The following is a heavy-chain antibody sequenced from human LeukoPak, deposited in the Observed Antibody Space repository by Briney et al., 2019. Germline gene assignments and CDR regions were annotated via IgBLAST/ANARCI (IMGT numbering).Heavy chain of an antibody. CDR1: GYTFTGFY. CDR2: IKPHTGDT. D-gene: IGHD2-15*01. Sequence: ASVKVSCKATGYTFTGFYLHWVRQAPGQGLEWMGWIKPHTGDTKYAQRFQGRVTMTRDPSISTAYMELSNLRSDDTAVYYCARGKVGVDWYFDFWGRGTLLSVSS. CDR3: ARGKVGVDWYFDF. J-gene: IGHJ2*01. V-gene: IGHV1-2*02.